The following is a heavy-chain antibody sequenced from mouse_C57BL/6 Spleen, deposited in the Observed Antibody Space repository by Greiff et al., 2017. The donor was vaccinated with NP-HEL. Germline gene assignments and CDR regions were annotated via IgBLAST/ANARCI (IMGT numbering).Heavy chain of an antibody. J-gene: IGHJ4*01. V-gene: IGHV5-9-1*02. Sequence: DVKLVESGEGLVKPGGSLKLSCAASGFTFSSYAMSWVRQTPEKRLEWVAYISSGGDYIYYADTVKGRFTISRDNARNTLYLQMSSLKSEDTAMYYCTREGDYAAMGYAMDYWGQGTSVTVSS. CDR2: ISSGGDYI. CDR3: TREGDYAAMGYAMDY. CDR1: GFTFSSYA. D-gene: IGHD2-4*01.